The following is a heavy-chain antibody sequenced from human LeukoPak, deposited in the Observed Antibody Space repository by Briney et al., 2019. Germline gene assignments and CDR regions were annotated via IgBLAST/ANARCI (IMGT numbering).Heavy chain of an antibody. D-gene: IGHD2-21*02. V-gene: IGHV4-39*01. Sequence: SETLSLTCTVSGGSISNSNYHWGWIRQPPGKGLEWIGSIYYSGSTSYNPSLKSRVTISLDTSKHQFSLKLNSVTAADTAVYYCARHAYCGGDCFGGAFEIWGQGTMVTVSS. CDR3: ARHAYCGGDCFGGAFEI. CDR1: GGSISNSNYH. J-gene: IGHJ3*02. CDR2: IYYSGST.